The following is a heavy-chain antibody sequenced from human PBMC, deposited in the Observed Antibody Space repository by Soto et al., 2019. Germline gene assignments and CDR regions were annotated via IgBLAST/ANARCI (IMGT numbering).Heavy chain of an antibody. CDR1: GFTFSSYG. CDR3: AKAFFPHYGGNSGPDY. D-gene: IGHD4-17*01. CDR2: ISYDGSNK. V-gene: IGHV3-30*18. Sequence: QVQLVESGGGVVQPGRSLRLSCAASGFTFSSYGMHWVRQAPGKGLEWVAVISYDGSNKHYADSVKGRFTISRDNSKNTLYLQMNSLRAEDTAVYYCAKAFFPHYGGNSGPDYWGQGTLVTVSS. J-gene: IGHJ4*02.